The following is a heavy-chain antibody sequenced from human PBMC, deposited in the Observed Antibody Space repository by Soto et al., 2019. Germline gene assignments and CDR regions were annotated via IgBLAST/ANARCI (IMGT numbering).Heavy chain of an antibody. CDR2: TSLGAGSAT. CDR1: GFTFSHCA. D-gene: IGHD1-1*01. V-gene: IGHV3-23*01. CDR3: PKGMTVSATTRYFDY. Sequence: GALRVACAASGFTFSHCAMSCVRQAPGKRLESVPTTSLGAGSATFNADAVRGRLTISRDTSKNTNHLHINSLRAADTAIYSCPKGMTVSATTRYFDYWRQRIVVTVSS. J-gene: IGHJ4*02.